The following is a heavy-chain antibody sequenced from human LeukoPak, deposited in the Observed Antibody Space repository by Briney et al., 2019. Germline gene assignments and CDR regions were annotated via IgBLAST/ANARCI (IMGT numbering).Heavy chain of an antibody. V-gene: IGHV1-2*02. Sequence: GASVKVSCKASGYTFTSYGISWVRQAPGQGLEWMGWINPNSGGTNYAQKFQGRVTMTRDTSISTAYMELSRLRSDDTAVYYCARVLTSNYSSSWYEVWGSPFGYYYYYYMDVWGKGTTVTVSS. J-gene: IGHJ6*03. CDR3: ARVLTSNYSSSWYEVWGSPFGYYYYYYMDV. CDR2: INPNSGGT. D-gene: IGHD6-13*01. CDR1: GYTFTSYG.